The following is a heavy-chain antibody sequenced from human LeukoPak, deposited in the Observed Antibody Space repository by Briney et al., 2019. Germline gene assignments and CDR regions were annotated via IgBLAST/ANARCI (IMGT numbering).Heavy chain of an antibody. CDR3: ARDQSYYDSSGPGDY. CDR1: GFTFSSYS. CDR2: ISSSGSTI. J-gene: IGHJ4*02. D-gene: IGHD3-22*01. V-gene: IGHV3-21*04. Sequence: GGSLRLSCAASGFTFSSYSMNWVRQAPGKALEWVSSISSSGSTIYYADSVKGRFTISRDNAKNSLYLQMNSLRAEDTAVYYCARDQSYYDSSGPGDYWGQGTLVTVSS.